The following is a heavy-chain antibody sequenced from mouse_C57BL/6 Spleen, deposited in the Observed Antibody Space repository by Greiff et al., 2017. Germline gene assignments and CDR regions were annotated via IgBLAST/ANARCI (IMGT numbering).Heavy chain of an antibody. CDR1: GFNIKDYY. CDR2: IDPEDGET. CDR3: ARALLYCGNYEFAY. V-gene: IGHV14-2*01. Sequence: VHVKQSGAELVKPGASVKLSCTASGFNIKDYYMHWVKQRTEQGLEWIGRIDPEDGETKYAPKFQGKATVTADTSSNTAYLQLSSLTSEDTAVYDSARALLYCGNYEFAYWGQGTLVTVSA. J-gene: IGHJ3*01. D-gene: IGHD2-1*01.